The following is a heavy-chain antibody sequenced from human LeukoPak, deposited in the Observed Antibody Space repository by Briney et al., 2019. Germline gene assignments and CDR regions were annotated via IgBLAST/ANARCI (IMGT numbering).Heavy chain of an antibody. Sequence: GSQRLSCAASGFKFSNYLMSWVRQTPVKGLEWVANIKQDGTEKFYMDSVKGRFTISRNNAKNLLFLQMNSLRVEDTALYYCARIRSDYWGQGALVTVSS. CDR1: GFKFSNYL. J-gene: IGHJ4*02. D-gene: IGHD4-17*01. CDR3: ARIRSDY. V-gene: IGHV3-7*01. CDR2: IKQDGTEK.